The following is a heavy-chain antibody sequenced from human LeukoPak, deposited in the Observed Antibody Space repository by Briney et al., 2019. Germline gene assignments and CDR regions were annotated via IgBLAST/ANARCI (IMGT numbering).Heavy chain of an antibody. J-gene: IGHJ5*02. Sequence: SVKVSCKASGGTFSSYAISWVRQAPGQGLKWMGRIIPILGIANYAQKFQGRVTITADKSTSTAYMELSSLRSEDMAVYYCARAGTVVVAENWFDPWGQGTLVTVSS. CDR1: GGTFSSYA. CDR3: ARAGTVVVAENWFDP. D-gene: IGHD2-15*01. V-gene: IGHV1-69*04. CDR2: IIPILGIA.